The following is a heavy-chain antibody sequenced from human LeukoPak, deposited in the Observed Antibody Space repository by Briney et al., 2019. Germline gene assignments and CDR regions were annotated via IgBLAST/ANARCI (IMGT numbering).Heavy chain of an antibody. CDR2: INHSGST. J-gene: IGHJ6*03. V-gene: IGHV4-34*01. CDR3: ARSVEGYCSGGSCYTYYYYMDV. Sequence: SETLSLTCAVYGGSFSGYYWSWIRQPPGKGLEWIGEINHSGSTNYNPSLKSRVTISVDTSKSQFSLKLSSVTAADTAVYYCARSVEGYCSGGSCYTYYYYMDVWGKGTTVTVSS. CDR1: GGSFSGYY. D-gene: IGHD2-15*01.